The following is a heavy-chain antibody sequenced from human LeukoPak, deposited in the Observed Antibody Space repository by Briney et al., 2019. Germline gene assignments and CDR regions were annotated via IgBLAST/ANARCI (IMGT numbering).Heavy chain of an antibody. D-gene: IGHD3-22*01. V-gene: IGHV2-5*02. CDR3: THRMIYYDSSVFDN. CDR1: CFSRNTRGVG. CDR2: IYWDDDK. J-gene: IGHJ4*02. Sequence: SGPTLVNPTQTLTRIFIFSCFSRNTRGVGVGWIRQPPGRALEWLALIYWDDDKRYSPSLKSRLTITKDTSKNQVVLTMTNMDPVDTPTALSTHRMIYYDSSVFDNWGQGTLVTVSS.